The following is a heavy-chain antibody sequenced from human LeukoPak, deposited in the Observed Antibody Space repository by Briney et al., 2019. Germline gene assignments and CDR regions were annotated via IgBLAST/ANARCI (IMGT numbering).Heavy chain of an antibody. CDR1: EYTFADYY. CDR3: ARGRGTTMVRGVITNYFDI. Sequence: GASVKVSCKASEYTFADYYMHWVRQAPGQGPEWMGWIYPNSGATNYAQKFQGSVTMTGDTSINTAFMELSRLTSDDTATYYCARGRGTTMVRGVITNYFDIWGRGSLVTVSS. D-gene: IGHD3-10*01. J-gene: IGHJ2*01. CDR2: IYPNSGAT. V-gene: IGHV1-2*02.